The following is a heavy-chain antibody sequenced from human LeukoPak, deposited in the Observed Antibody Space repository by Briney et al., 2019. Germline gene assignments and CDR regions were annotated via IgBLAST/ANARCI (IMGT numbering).Heavy chain of an antibody. CDR2: INPSGGST. V-gene: IGHV1-46*01. D-gene: IGHD6-19*01. Sequence: GASVKVSRKASGYTFPSYYKHWVGQPPGQGLDGMGIINPSGGSTTYAQKFQSRVIMTRDTSTSTVYMELSSLRSEDTAVYYCARAISYSSGFDYWGQGTLVTVSS. J-gene: IGHJ4*02. CDR1: GYTFPSYY. CDR3: ARAISYSSGFDY.